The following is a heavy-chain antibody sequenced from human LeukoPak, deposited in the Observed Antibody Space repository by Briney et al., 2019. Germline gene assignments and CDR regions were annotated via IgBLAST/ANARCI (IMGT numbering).Heavy chain of an antibody. Sequence: SETLSLTCTVSGGSISSSSYYWGWIRQPPGRGLERFGRMVYRWSTYYNPSLKSRVTISVDTSKNQFSLKVTSVTAAHTAVYYCARAPRDRGYGGATSCFEYMDVWGRGTTVTISS. D-gene: IGHD2-2*01. CDR2: MVYRWST. CDR3: ARAPRDRGYGGATSCFEYMDV. V-gene: IGHV4-39*07. J-gene: IGHJ6*03. CDR1: GGSISSSSYY.